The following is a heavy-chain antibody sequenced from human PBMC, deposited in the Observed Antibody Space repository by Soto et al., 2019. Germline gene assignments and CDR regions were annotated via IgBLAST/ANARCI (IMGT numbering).Heavy chain of an antibody. CDR1: GFTFSSYS. CDR2: ISSSGTYI. CDR3: ARTLRAVAALDTFDI. V-gene: IGHV3-21*06. D-gene: IGHD6-19*01. J-gene: IGHJ3*02. Sequence: GGSLRLSSAASGFTFSSYSMDWVRQAPGKGLEWVSSISSSGTYIYYADSLKGRFTVSRDNAKNSLYLQMNSLRAEDTAVYYCARTLRAVAALDTFDIWGQGTMVTVSS.